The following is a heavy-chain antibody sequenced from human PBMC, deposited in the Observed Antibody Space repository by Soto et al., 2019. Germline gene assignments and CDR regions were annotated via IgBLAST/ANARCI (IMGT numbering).Heavy chain of an antibody. J-gene: IGHJ5*02. V-gene: IGHV1-8*01. D-gene: IGHD3-16*01. CDR3: ARMATFGSLNWFDT. Sequence: QVHLVQSGAEVREPGASVKVSCKASGYSFTNNDVSWVRQATGQGLEWMGWMNPGSGDTGYVQKFQGRVNMTKDISTATAYMELSILRTDDTATYYCARMATFGSLNWFDTWGQGTLVTVSS. CDR2: MNPGSGDT. CDR1: GYSFTNND.